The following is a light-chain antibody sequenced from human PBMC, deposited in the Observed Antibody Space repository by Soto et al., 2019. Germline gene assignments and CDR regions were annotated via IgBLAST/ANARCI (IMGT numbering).Light chain of an antibody. Sequence: EIVLTQSPGTLSLSPGERATLSCRASQSVSSNLAWYQQKPGQAPRLLISGVSNRATGTPDRFSGSGSGTDFTLTISSLEPEDFAVFYCHQYGISPPTFGPGTKVDIK. CDR3: HQYGISPPT. J-gene: IGKJ1*01. V-gene: IGKV3-20*01. CDR1: QSVSSN. CDR2: GVS.